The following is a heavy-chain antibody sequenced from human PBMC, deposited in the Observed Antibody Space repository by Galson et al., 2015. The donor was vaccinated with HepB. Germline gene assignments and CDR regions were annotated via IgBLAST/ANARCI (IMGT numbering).Heavy chain of an antibody. D-gene: IGHD6-19*01. CDR2: VFNNGKT. J-gene: IGHJ4*02. CDR1: GGPVSSYNDY. CDR3: ARAPISAVAKFDQ. V-gene: IGHV4-39*01. Sequence: SETLSLTCTVSGGPVSSYNDYWAWIRQPPGKRLEWIGSVFNNGKTYYNPSLKSRVTMSVNTSKNQFSLNLSSVTAADTAVYYCARAPISAVAKFDQWGQGTQVTVSS.